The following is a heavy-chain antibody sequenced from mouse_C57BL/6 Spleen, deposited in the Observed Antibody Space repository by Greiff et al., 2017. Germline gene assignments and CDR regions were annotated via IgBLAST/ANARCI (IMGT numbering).Heavy chain of an antibody. CDR3: ARSGSNYAWFAY. CDR1: GYTFTSYW. Sequence: QFQLQQPGAELVMPGASVKLSCKASGYTFTSYWMHWVKQRPGQGLEWIGEIDPSDSYTNYNQKFKGKSTLTVDKSSSTAYMQLSSLTSEDSAVYYCARSGSNYAWFAYWGQGTLVTVSA. CDR2: IDPSDSYT. J-gene: IGHJ3*01. D-gene: IGHD2-5*01. V-gene: IGHV1-69*01.